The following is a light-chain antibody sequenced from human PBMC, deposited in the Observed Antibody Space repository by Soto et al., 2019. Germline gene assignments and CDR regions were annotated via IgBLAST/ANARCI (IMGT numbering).Light chain of an antibody. CDR2: VAS. V-gene: IGKV1-27*01. CDR3: QKYNSALT. CDR1: QGISNY. Sequence: DIQMTQSPSSLSASVGDRVTITCRASQGISNYLAWYQQKPGKVPKLLISVASSLQSGVPSRFSGSGSGTDFTLTISSLQPEDVATYYCQKYNSALTFGPGTKVDIK. J-gene: IGKJ3*01.